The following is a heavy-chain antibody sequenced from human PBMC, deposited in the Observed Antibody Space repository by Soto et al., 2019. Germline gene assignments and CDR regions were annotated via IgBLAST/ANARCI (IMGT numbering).Heavy chain of an antibody. Sequence: SETLSLTCAVYGGSFSGYYWSWIRQPPGKGLEWIGEINHSGSTNYNPSLKRRVTISEDTSKNQFALKLSSVTAADTVVYYCARAMVRGVHDAFDIWGQGTMVTVSS. V-gene: IGHV4-34*01. CDR2: INHSGST. J-gene: IGHJ3*02. D-gene: IGHD3-10*01. CDR1: GGSFSGYY. CDR3: ARAMVRGVHDAFDI.